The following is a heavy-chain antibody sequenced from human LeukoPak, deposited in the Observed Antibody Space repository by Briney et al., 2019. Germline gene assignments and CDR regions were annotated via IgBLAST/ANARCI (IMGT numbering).Heavy chain of an antibody. CDR2: INTNTGNP. V-gene: IGHV7-4-1*02. CDR3: ALSVNYYDSSGYYVSDWFDP. J-gene: IGHJ5*02. Sequence: ASVKVSCKASGYTFRNYGMNWVRQAPGQGLEWMGWINTNTGNPTYAQGFTGRFVFSLDTSVSTAYLQISSLKAEDTAVYYCALSVNYYDSSGYYVSDWFDPWGQGTLVTVSS. CDR1: GYTFRNYG. D-gene: IGHD3-22*01.